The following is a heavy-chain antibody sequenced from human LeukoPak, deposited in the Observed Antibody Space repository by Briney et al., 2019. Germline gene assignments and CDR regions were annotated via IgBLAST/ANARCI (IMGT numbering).Heavy chain of an antibody. CDR3: ASGMITFGSYYFDY. CDR2: IYYSGNT. V-gene: IGHV4-39*01. J-gene: IGHJ4*02. CDR1: GVSISSSNSY. Sequence: PSETLSLTCTVSGVSISSSNSYWGWIRQPPGKGLEWIGSIYYSGNTYYNASLKSQVSISIDTSKNQFSLKLSSVTAADTAVYYCASGMITFGSYYFDYWGQGTLVTVSS. D-gene: IGHD3-16*01.